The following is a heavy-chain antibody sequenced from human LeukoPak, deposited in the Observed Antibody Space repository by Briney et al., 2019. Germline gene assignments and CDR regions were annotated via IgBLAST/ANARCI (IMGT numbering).Heavy chain of an antibody. D-gene: IGHD6-13*01. V-gene: IGHV3-64D*06. CDR3: LSSAWLGA. J-gene: IGHJ5*02. CDR1: GFTFSTYA. Sequence: GGSLRLSCSASGFTFSTYAMHWVRQAPGKGLEYVSLITSNGGGTYYADSVKGRFTISRDNSKNTLYLQMTSLRIEDTAVYYCLSSAWLGAWGQGTLVIVSS. CDR2: ITSNGGGT.